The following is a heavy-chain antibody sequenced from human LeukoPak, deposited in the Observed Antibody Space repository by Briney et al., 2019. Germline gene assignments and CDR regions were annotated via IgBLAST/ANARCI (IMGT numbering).Heavy chain of an antibody. CDR2: TYYRSKWYN. V-gene: IGHV6-1*01. CDR3: AREAWDYDILTGYQSSNWFDP. J-gene: IGHJ5*02. CDR1: GDSVSSNSAA. Sequence: SQTLSLTCAISGDSVSSNSAAWNWIRQSPSRGLEWLGRTYYRSKWYNDYAVSVKSRITINPDTSKNQFSLQLNSVTPEDTAVYYCAREAWDYDILTGYQSSNWFDPWGQGTLVTVSS. D-gene: IGHD3-9*01.